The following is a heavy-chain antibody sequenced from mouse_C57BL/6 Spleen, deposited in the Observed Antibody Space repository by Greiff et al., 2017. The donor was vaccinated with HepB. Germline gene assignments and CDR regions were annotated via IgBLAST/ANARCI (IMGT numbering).Heavy chain of an antibody. J-gene: IGHJ1*03. Sequence: EVQLQQSGPELVKPGASVKISCKASGYTFTDYYMNWVKQSHGKSLEWIGDINPNNGGTSYNQKFKGKATLTVDKSSSTAYMELRSLTSEDSAVYYCAGSDYYGSSFYWYFDVWGTGTTVTVSS. D-gene: IGHD1-1*01. CDR3: AGSDYYGSSFYWYFDV. CDR1: GYTFTDYY. CDR2: INPNNGGT. V-gene: IGHV1-26*01.